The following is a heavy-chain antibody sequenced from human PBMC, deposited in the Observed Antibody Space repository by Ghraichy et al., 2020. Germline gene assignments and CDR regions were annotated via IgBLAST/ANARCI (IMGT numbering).Heavy chain of an antibody. Sequence: SETLSLTCAVYVESFSGRWWSWIRQPPGKGLEWIGEITHSGSTNYNPSLKSRVIMSVDTSKNQFSLKLSSVTAADTAVYYCARGSPYYDVLTGYYFQPRAFDIWGQGTMITVSS. CDR2: ITHSGST. CDR1: VESFSGRW. D-gene: IGHD3-9*01. V-gene: IGHV4-34*01. CDR3: ARGSPYYDVLTGYYFQPRAFDI. J-gene: IGHJ3*02.